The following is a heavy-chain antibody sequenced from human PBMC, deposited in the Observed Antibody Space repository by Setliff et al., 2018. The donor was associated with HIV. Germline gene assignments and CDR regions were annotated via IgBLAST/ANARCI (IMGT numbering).Heavy chain of an antibody. CDR2: IIPIFGTA. CDR3: GRSETRDSRGLYY. J-gene: IGHJ4*02. D-gene: IGHD3-22*01. CDR1: GYTFTDYS. Sequence: SVKVSCKASGYTFTDYSIHWVRQAPGQGLEWMGGIIPIFGTANYAQKFQGRVTITADESTSTAYMERRSLRSDDTAVYYCGRSETRDSRGLYYWGQGTLVTVSS. V-gene: IGHV1-69*13.